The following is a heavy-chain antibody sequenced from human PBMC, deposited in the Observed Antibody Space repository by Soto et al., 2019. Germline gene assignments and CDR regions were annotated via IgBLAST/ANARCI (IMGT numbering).Heavy chain of an antibody. V-gene: IGHV4-4*02. CDR2: IYHSGST. CDR1: GGSISSSNW. D-gene: IGHD2-15*01. Sequence: SETLSLTCAVSGGSISSSNWWSWVRPPPGKGLEWIGEIYHSGSTNYNPSLKSRVTISVDKSKNQFSLKLSSVTAADTAVYYCARAVVVVAATHWFDPWGQGTLVTVSS. J-gene: IGHJ5*02. CDR3: ARAVVVVAATHWFDP.